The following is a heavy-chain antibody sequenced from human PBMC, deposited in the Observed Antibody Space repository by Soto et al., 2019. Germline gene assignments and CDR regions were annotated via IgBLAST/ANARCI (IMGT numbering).Heavy chain of an antibody. D-gene: IGHD6-19*01. V-gene: IGHV4-59*01. CDR1: GASISVYS. CDR2: IXYSGRX. J-gene: IGHJ4*02. CDR3: ARSTDSSGWHFDS. Sequence: PSXTLSLTCTVSGASISVYSWSWIRQPPGXGLERIGYIXYSGRXNSNHSLKSRVXISVDTSXTQFSPNLSYVTAADTAVYYCARSTDSSGWHFDSWGKGTQVTV.